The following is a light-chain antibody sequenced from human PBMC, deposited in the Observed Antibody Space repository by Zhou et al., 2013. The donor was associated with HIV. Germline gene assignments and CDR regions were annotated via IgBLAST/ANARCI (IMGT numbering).Light chain of an antibody. Sequence: ERVMTQSPSTLSLSPGERATLSCRASQSVRSGVAWYQQKPAQAPRLLIYAASSRATGIPDRFSGSASGTDFTLTISRLEPEDFAVYYCQQYGSSPRTFGQGTKLEIK. CDR1: QSVRSG. V-gene: IGKV3-20*01. J-gene: IGKJ2*01. CDR3: QQYGSSPRT. CDR2: AAS.